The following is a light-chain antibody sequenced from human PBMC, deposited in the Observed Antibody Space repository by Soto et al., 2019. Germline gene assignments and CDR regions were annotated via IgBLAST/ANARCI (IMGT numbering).Light chain of an antibody. CDR1: SRDIGGYSY. J-gene: IGLJ2*01. CDR2: DVN. Sequence: QSALTQPASVSASPGQSITISCIGTSRDIGGYSYVSWYQQHPGKAPKLLIRDVNYRPSGISARFSGSKSGNTASLTISGLQTEDEADYYCSSYSSRSTLLVFGGGTKLTVL. V-gene: IGLV2-14*03. CDR3: SSYSSRSTLLV.